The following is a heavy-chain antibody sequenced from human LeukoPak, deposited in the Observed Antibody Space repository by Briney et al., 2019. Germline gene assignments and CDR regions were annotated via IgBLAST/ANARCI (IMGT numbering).Heavy chain of an antibody. V-gene: IGHV1-18*01. CDR3: AKDFYNSGGRWYDCFDI. D-gene: IGHD2-15*01. CDR1: VYTFSNFG. CDR2: SSGYNDDT. Sequence: ASVKVSCKASVYTFSNFGISWVRQAPGQGLEWMGWSSGYNDDTHYAQKFQGRVTMTTDTSTNTAYMDLRSLRSDDTAMYYCAKDFYNSGGRWYDCFDIWGQGTMVTVSS. J-gene: IGHJ3*02.